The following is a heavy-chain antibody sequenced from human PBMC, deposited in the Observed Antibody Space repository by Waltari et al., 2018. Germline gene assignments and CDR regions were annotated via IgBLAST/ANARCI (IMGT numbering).Heavy chain of an antibody. D-gene: IGHD3-10*01. V-gene: IGHV3-48*01. CDR3: AKENVPGADRGIFDPLYYGMDV. Sequence: EVQLVESGGGLVQPGGSLRLSCAASGFTFNRFNMIWVRQAPGKGLEWVSHISIVSTVIVYADSVKGRFTTSRDNAKKSLYLQMRDLRVEDTAVYFCAKENVPGADRGIFDPLYYGMDVWGQGTTVAVS. CDR1: GFTFNRFN. CDR2: ISIVSTVI. J-gene: IGHJ6*02.